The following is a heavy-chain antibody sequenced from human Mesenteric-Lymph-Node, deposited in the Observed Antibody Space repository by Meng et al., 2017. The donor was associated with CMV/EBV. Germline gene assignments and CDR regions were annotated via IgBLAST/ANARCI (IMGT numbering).Heavy chain of an antibody. D-gene: IGHD3-3*01. CDR1: GFTFSSYE. J-gene: IGHJ6*02. V-gene: IGHV3-48*03. Sequence: SCAASGFTFSSYEMNWVRQAPGKGLEWVSYISSSGSTIYYADSVKGRFTISRDNAKNSLYLQMNSLRAEDTAVYYCARLPRITIFGVVRIYYGMDVWGQGTTVTVSS. CDR3: ARLPRITIFGVVRIYYGMDV. CDR2: ISSSGSTI.